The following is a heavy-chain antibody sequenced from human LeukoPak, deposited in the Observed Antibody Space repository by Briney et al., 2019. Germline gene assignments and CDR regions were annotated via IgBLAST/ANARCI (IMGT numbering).Heavy chain of an antibody. CDR3: ARVNLEYYYGSGRLIKYYYYYMDV. Sequence: ASVKVSCKASGYTFTGYYMHWVRQAPGQGLEWMGWINPNSGGTNYAQKFQGRVTMTRDTSITTAYLQWSSLKASDTAMYYCARVNLEYYYGSGRLIKYYYYYMDVWGKGTTVTISS. V-gene: IGHV1-2*02. CDR1: GYTFTGYY. J-gene: IGHJ6*03. D-gene: IGHD3-10*01. CDR2: INPNSGGT.